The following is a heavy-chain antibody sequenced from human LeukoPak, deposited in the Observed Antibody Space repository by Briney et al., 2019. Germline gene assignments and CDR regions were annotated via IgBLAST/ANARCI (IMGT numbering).Heavy chain of an antibody. CDR3: ARLRGGNGDSGGSLDY. Sequence: PGGSLRLSCAGTGFTFSSYGMHWVRQAPGKGLEWLAVIWFDGSKTYYADSVKGRFTISRDNSMNTLSLQMDSLRAEDTAVYYCARLRGGNGDSGGSLDYWGQGTLVTVSS. CDR1: GFTFSSYG. J-gene: IGHJ4*02. D-gene: IGHD4-17*01. V-gene: IGHV3-33*08. CDR2: IWFDGSKT.